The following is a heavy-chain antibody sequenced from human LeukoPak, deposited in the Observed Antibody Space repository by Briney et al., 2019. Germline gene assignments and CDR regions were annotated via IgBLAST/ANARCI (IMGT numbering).Heavy chain of an antibody. V-gene: IGHV3-30*03. D-gene: IGHD1-1*01. CDR2: ISYDGSNK. Sequence: PGGSLRLSCAASGFTFSSYAMHWVRQAPGKGLEWVAVISYDGSNKHYADSVKGRFTISRDNSKNTLYLQMNSLRAEDTAVYYCARDLMWTGTTDLTVYYGMDVWGQGTTVTVSS. CDR3: ARDLMWTGTTDLTVYYGMDV. J-gene: IGHJ6*02. CDR1: GFTFSSYA.